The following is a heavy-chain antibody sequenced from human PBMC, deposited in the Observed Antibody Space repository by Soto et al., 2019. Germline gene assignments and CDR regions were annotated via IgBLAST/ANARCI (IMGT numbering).Heavy chain of an antibody. V-gene: IGHV4-4*02. CDR3: ARREVVAATFVSWFDP. CDR2: IYHSGST. J-gene: IGHJ5*02. D-gene: IGHD2-15*01. Sequence: SETLSLTCAVSSGSISSSNWWSWVRQPPGKGLEWIGEIYHSGSTNYNPSLKSRVTISVDKSKNQFSLKLSSVTAADTAVYYCARREVVAATFVSWFDPWGQGTLVTVSS. CDR1: SGSISSSNW.